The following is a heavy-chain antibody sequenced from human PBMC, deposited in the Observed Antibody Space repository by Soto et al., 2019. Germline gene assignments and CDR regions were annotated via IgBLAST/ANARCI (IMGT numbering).Heavy chain of an antibody. CDR3: ARDANYYDSSDSYAEGLFDS. CDR2: IWHDGTSK. V-gene: IGHV3-33*01. CDR1: GFTFNSHG. D-gene: IGHD3-22*01. Sequence: GGSLRLSCAASGFTFNSHGMHWVRQAPGKGLEWVAVIWHDGTSKFYADSVKGRFTISRDNSKNTLYLQMNSLRAEDTAVYYCARDANYYDSSDSYAEGLFDSWGQGTLVTVSS. J-gene: IGHJ4*02.